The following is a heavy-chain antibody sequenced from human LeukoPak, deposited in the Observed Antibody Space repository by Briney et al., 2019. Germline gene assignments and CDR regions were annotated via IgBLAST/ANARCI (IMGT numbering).Heavy chain of an antibody. V-gene: IGHV1-69*04. CDR3: AREANESIAAAGIAFDI. Sequence: ASVKVSCKASGGTFSSYAISWVRQAPGQGLEWMGRIIPILGIANYAQKFQGRVTITADKSTSTAYMELSSLRSEDTAVYYCAREANESIAAAGIAFDIWGQGTMVTVSS. CDR1: GGTFSSYA. D-gene: IGHD6-13*01. J-gene: IGHJ3*02. CDR2: IIPILGIA.